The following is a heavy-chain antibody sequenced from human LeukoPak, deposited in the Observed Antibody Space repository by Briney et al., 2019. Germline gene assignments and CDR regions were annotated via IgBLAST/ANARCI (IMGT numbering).Heavy chain of an antibody. D-gene: IGHD1-26*01. J-gene: IGHJ4*02. CDR2: IYTSGST. Sequence: PSETLSLTCTVPGGSISSYYWSWIRQPPGKGLEWIGYIYTSGSTNYNPSLKSRVTISVDTSKNQVSLKLSSVTAADTAVYYCARHSGRFGQFDYWGQGTLVTVSS. CDR3: ARHSGRFGQFDY. CDR1: GGSISSYY. V-gene: IGHV4-4*09.